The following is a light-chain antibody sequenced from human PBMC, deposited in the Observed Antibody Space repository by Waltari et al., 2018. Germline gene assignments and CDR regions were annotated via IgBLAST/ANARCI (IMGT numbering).Light chain of an antibody. V-gene: IGKV1-NL1*01. CDR1: QGISNS. CDR2: AAS. J-gene: IGKJ4*01. Sequence: DIQMNQSPSSLSASLGDRVTITCRASQGISNSLAWYQEKPGKAPKLLLYAASSLPLGVPSRFSGSGSGTDYTLTISSLQPEDFATYYCQQYGKTPPTFGGGTKLQIK. CDR3: QQYGKTPPT.